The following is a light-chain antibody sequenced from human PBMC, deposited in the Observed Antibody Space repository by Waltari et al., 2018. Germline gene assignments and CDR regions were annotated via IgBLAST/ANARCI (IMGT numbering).Light chain of an antibody. Sequence: QSALTQPASVSGSPGQSITISCTGTSSDIGGYNYVSWYQQHTGKAPKVIIYDVISRPSGVSNRFSGSKSANTASLTISGRQAEDEADYYCTSYTTSSVLFGGGTKLTVL. J-gene: IGLJ2*01. V-gene: IGLV2-14*03. CDR2: DVI. CDR1: SSDIGGYNY. CDR3: TSYTTSSVL.